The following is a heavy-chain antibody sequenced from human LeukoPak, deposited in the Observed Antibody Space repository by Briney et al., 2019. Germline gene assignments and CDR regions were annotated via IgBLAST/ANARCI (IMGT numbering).Heavy chain of an antibody. Sequence: GASVKDSCTTSGFYFLGYYMHWVRQAPGQGLDWMGWINLQSGGTKYAQKFQDRVTMTSDTSISTAYIELSRLRSDDTAVYYCATEPGHSGMDYGGQESLVTASS. D-gene: IGHD1-14*01. CDR3: ATEPGHSGMDY. J-gene: IGHJ4*02. CDR2: INLQSGGT. CDR1: GFYFLGYY. V-gene: IGHV1-2*02.